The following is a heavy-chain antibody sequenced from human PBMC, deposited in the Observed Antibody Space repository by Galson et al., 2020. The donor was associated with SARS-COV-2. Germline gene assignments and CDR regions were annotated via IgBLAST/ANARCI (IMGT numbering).Heavy chain of an antibody. CDR3: ARGRFSSVWGIISYHSYMDV. CDR2: TYYRSKWYN. Sequence: SETLSLTCAISGDNVSSSSGTWNWIRQSPSRGLEWLGRTYYRSKWYNDYAVSVKSRININPDTSKNHFSLQLNSVTPEDTAVYYCARGRFSSVWGIISYHSYMDVWGRGTTVTVSS. D-gene: IGHD6-19*01. CDR1: GDNVSSSSGT. J-gene: IGHJ6*03. V-gene: IGHV6-1*01.